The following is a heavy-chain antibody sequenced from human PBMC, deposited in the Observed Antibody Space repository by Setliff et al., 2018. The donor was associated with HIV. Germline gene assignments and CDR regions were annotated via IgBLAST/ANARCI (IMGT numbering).Heavy chain of an antibody. V-gene: IGHV4-59*01. CDR3: ARGHSSSSGLDWFDP. J-gene: IGHJ5*02. CDR1: GASSIYF. CDR2: VYSSGST. D-gene: IGHD3-22*01. Sequence: SETLSLTCTVSGASSIYFWGWIRQPPGKGLEWIGSVYSSGSTNYNPSLKSRVAMSIDTSRKQFSLDLRSVTAADTAVYYCARGHSSSSGLDWFDPWGQGTLVTVSS.